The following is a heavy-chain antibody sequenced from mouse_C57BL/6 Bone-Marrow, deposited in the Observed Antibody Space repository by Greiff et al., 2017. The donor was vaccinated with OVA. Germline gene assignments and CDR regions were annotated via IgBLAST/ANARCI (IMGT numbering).Heavy chain of an antibody. CDR2: ISSGGSYT. J-gene: IGHJ1*03. Sequence: DVHLVESGGDLVKPGGSLKLSCAASGFTFSSYGMSWVRQTPDKRLEWVATISSGGSYTYYPDSVKGRFTISSANAKNTLYLQMSSLKSEDTAMYKCARHPDYDDYGHWYFDVWGTGTTVTVSS. V-gene: IGHV5-6*01. D-gene: IGHD2-4*01. CDR3: ARHPDYDDYGHWYFDV. CDR1: GFTFSSYG.